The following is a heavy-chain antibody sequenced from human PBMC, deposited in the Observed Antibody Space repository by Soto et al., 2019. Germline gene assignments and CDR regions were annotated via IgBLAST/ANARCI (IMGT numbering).Heavy chain of an antibody. CDR3: ARDPWAADY. D-gene: IGHD3-16*01. V-gene: IGHV3-66*01. J-gene: IGHJ4*02. CDR2: IYSGGST. CDR1: GFTVSTKY. Sequence: GGSLRLSCVASGFTVSTKYMSWVRQAPGKGLEWVSVIYSGGSTFYADSVKGRFTISRDNSKNTVNLQMNSLRAEDTAVYYCARDPWAADYWGQGTLVTVSS.